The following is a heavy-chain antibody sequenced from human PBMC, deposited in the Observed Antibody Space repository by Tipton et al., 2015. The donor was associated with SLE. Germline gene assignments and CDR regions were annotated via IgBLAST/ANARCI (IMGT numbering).Heavy chain of an antibody. CDR1: DGSFSDYY. CDR3: ARQISSTGNFDY. CDR2: INHYGST. V-gene: IGHV4-34*01. Sequence: TLSLTCAVYDGSFSDYYWSWIRQPPGKGLEWIGEINHYGSTNYNPSLKRRVSMSLDTSKNQFSLKVTSLTAADTAIYYCARQISSTGNFDYWGQGNLVTVSS. D-gene: IGHD1-1*01. J-gene: IGHJ4*02.